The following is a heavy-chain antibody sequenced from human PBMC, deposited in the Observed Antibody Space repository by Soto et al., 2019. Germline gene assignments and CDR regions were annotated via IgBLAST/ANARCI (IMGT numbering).Heavy chain of an antibody. CDR1: GFTFDDYA. J-gene: IGHJ6*02. CDR3: AKASRPYYYYYGMDV. V-gene: IGHV3-9*01. CDR2: ISWNSGSI. Sequence: GGSLNLSCAASGFTFDDYAMHWVRQAPGKGLEWVSGISWNSGSIGYADSVKGRFTISRDNAKNSLYLQMNSLRAEDTALYYCAKASRPYYYYYGMDVWGQGTTVTVTS.